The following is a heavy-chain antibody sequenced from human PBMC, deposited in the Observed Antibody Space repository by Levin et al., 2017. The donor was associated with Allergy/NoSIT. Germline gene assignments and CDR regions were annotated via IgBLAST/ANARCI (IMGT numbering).Heavy chain of an antibody. Sequence: LSLTCAASGFTFRSYWMSWVRQAPGKGLEWVANIKQDGSEKYYVDSVKGRFTISRDNAKNSLYLQMNSLRAEDTAVYYCARDPNGYCSGGSCYSDYYYGMDVWGQGTTVTVSS. D-gene: IGHD2-15*01. CDR2: IKQDGSEK. CDR3: ARDPNGYCSGGSCYSDYYYGMDV. CDR1: GFTFRSYW. J-gene: IGHJ6*02. V-gene: IGHV3-7*01.